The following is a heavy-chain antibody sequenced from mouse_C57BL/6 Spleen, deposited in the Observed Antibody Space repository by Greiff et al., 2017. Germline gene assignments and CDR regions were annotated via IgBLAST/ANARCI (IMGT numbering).Heavy chain of an antibody. Sequence: QVQLQQPGAELVKPGASVKLSCKASGYTFTSYWMHWVKQRPGQGLEWIGMIHPNSGSINYNEKFKSKATLTVDKSSSTAYMQLSSLTSEDSAVYYCARRTVVARDYWGQGTSVTVSS. V-gene: IGHV1-64*01. CDR3: ARRTVVARDY. CDR2: IHPNSGSI. J-gene: IGHJ4*01. CDR1: GYTFTSYW. D-gene: IGHD1-1*01.